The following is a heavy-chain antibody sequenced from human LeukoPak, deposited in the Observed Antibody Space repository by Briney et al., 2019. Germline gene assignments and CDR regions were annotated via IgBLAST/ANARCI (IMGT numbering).Heavy chain of an antibody. CDR2: ISYDGSNK. CDR3: ASTGGSGYYRYDY. V-gene: IGHV3-30*01. Sequence: GGSLRLSCAASGFTFSSYAMHWVRQAPGKGLEWVAVISYDGSNKYYADSVKGRFTISRDNPKNTLYLQMNSLRAEDTAVYYCASTGGSGYYRYDYWGQGTLVTVSS. D-gene: IGHD3-22*01. J-gene: IGHJ4*02. CDR1: GFTFSSYA.